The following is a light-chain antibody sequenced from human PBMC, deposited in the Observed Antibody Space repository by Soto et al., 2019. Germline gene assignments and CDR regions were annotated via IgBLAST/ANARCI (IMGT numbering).Light chain of an antibody. CDR3: KQCGGSTT. CDR1: QKISSTV. V-gene: IGKV3-20*01. Sequence: ETVLPQSPGIMSFAPVERASLSCIASQKISSTVLAWYQQKPGQAPRLLIYGASSRTTGIPDRFSGSGSGTDLTLTISRLEPEDFEMYYCKQCGGSTTCGNGTKVDIK. CDR2: GAS. J-gene: IGKJ1*01.